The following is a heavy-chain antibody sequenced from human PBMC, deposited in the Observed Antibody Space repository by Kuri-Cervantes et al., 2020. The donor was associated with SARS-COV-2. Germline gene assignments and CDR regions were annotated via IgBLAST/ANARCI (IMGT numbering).Heavy chain of an antibody. CDR1: GFTFDDYA. CDR2: IRWNSATI. J-gene: IGHJ4*02. Sequence: LSLTCAASGFTFDDYAMHWVRQAPGKGLEWVSGIRWNSATIIYVDSVKGRFTISRDNAKNSLYLQMNSLRAEDTAVYYCAKSQVTIPGNDYWGQGTLVTVSS. CDR3: AKSQVTIPGNDY. V-gene: IGHV3-9*01. D-gene: IGHD4-17*01.